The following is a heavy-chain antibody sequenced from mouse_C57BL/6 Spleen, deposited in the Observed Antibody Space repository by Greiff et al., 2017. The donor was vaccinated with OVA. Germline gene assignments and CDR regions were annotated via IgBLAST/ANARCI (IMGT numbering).Heavy chain of an antibody. CDR3: ARSGGYDWYFEV. Sequence: EVQLQQSGPELVKPGASVKISCKASGYTFTDYYMNWVKQSHGKSLEWIGDINPNNGGTSYNQKFKGKATLTVDKSSSTAYMELRSLTSEDSAVYYCARSGGYDWYFEVWGTGTTVTVSS. D-gene: IGHD2-2*01. CDR1: GYTFTDYY. V-gene: IGHV1-26*01. CDR2: INPNNGGT. J-gene: IGHJ1*03.